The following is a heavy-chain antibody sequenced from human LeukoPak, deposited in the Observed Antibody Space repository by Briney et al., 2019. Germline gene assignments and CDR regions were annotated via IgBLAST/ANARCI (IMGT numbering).Heavy chain of an antibody. Sequence: GGSLRLSCAASGFTFSSYWMSWVREAPGKGLEWVANIKQDGSEKYYADSVKGRFTISRDNAKNSLYLQMNSLRAEDTAVYYCARLPRITMVRGVLYWGQGTLVTVSS. D-gene: IGHD3-10*01. CDR1: GFTFSSYW. CDR3: ARLPRITMVRGVLY. V-gene: IGHV3-7*01. CDR2: IKQDGSEK. J-gene: IGHJ4*02.